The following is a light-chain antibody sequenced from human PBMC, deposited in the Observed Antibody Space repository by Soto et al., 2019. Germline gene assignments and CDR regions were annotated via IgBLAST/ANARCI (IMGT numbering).Light chain of an antibody. Sequence: EIVLTQSPGTLSLSPGERATLSCRASQSVSSNYLAWYQQKPGQAPRRLIYAASNRATGIPDRFSGSGSGTDFTLTISRLEPEDFAVYYCQQYASSPTFGEGTRLEIK. CDR3: QQYASSPT. J-gene: IGKJ5*01. CDR2: AAS. CDR1: QSVSSNY. V-gene: IGKV3-20*01.